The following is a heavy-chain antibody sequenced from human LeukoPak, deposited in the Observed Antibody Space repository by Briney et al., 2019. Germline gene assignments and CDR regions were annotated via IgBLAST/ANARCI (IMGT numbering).Heavy chain of an antibody. CDR3: VRLLDRDY. J-gene: IGHJ4*02. Sequence: GGSLRLSCADPRFTFSNYWVHWVRHALGEGRVWVSRINTDGSRTDYADSVKGRFTIPRDNAKNTLYLQMNSLRAEDTAVYYCVRLLDRDYWGQGTLVTVSS. V-gene: IGHV3-74*01. CDR2: INTDGSRT. CDR1: RFTFSNYW. D-gene: IGHD3-3*01.